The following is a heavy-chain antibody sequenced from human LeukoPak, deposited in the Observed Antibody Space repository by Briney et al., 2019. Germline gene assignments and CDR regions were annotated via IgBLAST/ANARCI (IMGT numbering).Heavy chain of an antibody. J-gene: IGHJ6*02. CDR2: MSVYNFNT. CDR3: ARALRRIVATIKYGMDV. CDR1: GYTFTSYG. D-gene: IGHD5-12*01. Sequence: GASVTVSFKGSGYTFTSYGSSWVRQARGQGREGKGWMSVYNFNTIYPQKLQGIVTMTTDTSTITSYMQLRSLRSDDTAVYYCARALRRIVATIKYGMDVWGQGTTVTVSS. V-gene: IGHV1-18*01.